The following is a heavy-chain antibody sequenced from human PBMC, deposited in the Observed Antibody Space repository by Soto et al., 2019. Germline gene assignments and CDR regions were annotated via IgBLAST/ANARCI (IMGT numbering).Heavy chain of an antibody. J-gene: IGHJ4*02. V-gene: IGHV3-48*02. D-gene: IGHD1-26*01. CDR3: AYDFRGSDGGPYYFDY. CDR1: GFTFSTYS. CDR2: ISSSSSTI. Sequence: GGSLRLSCAASGFTFSTYSMNWVRQAPGKGLERVSYISSSSSTIYYADSVKGRFTISRDNAKNSLYLQMNSLRDEDTAVYYCAYDFRGSDGGPYYFDYWGQGTLVTVSS.